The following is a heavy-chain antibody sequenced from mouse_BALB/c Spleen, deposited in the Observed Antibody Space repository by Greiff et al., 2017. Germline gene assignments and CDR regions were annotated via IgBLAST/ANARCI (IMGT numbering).Heavy chain of an antibody. D-gene: IGHD1-1*01. V-gene: IGHV14-3*02. CDR1: GFNIKDTY. Sequence: EVQLQQSGAELVKPGASVKLSCTASGFNIKDTYMHWVKQRPEQVLEWIGRIDPANGNTKYDPKFQGKATITADTSSNTAYLQLSSLTSEDTAVYYCAPVLLGYAMDYWGQGTSVTVSS. J-gene: IGHJ4*01. CDR3: APVLLGYAMDY. CDR2: IDPANGNT.